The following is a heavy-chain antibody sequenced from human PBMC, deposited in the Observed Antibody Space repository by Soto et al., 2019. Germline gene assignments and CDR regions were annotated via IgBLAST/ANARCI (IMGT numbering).Heavy chain of an antibody. CDR1: GFSLSTSGVG. D-gene: IGHD1-20*01. V-gene: IGHV2-5*02. CDR2: IYWDDDK. J-gene: IGHJ4*02. CDR3: AHRRGGYNWDDAHFDY. Sequence: QITLKESGPPLVKPTQALALTCTFSGFSLSTSGVGVGWIRQPPGKALEWLAVIYWDDDKRYRPSLKSRLTITKDTSRNQVVLTMTNMDPVDTATYYCAHRRGGYNWDDAHFDYWGQGTLVTVSS.